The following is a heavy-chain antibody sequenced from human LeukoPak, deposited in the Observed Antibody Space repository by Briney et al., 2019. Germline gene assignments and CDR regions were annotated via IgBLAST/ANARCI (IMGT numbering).Heavy chain of an antibody. CDR2: IKQDGSEK. D-gene: IGHD3-10*01. CDR1: GFTFSSYV. V-gene: IGHV3-7*01. CDR3: ARPLWFGDTDAFDI. J-gene: IGHJ3*02. Sequence: GGSLRLSCAASGFTFSSYVMHWVRQAPGKGLEWVANIKQDGSEKYYVDSVKGRFTISRDNAKDSLYLQMNSLRAEDTAVYYCARPLWFGDTDAFDIWGQGTMVTVSS.